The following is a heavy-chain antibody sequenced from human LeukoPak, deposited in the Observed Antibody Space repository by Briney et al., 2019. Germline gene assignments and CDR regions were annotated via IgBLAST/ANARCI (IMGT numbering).Heavy chain of an antibody. J-gene: IGHJ4*02. V-gene: IGHV3-21*01. CDR1: GFTFSSYS. Sequence: GGSLRLSCAASGFTFSSYSMNWVRQAPGKGLEWVSSISSSSSYIYYADSVKGRFTISRDNAKNSLYLQMNSLRAEDTAAYYCAGYDFWSGYFDYWGQGTLVTVSS. D-gene: IGHD3-3*01. CDR2: ISSSSSYI. CDR3: AGYDFWSGYFDY.